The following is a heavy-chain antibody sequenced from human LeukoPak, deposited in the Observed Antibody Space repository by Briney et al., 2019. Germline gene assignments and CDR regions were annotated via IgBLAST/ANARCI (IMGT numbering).Heavy chain of an antibody. CDR1: GFTFSSYG. CDR3: AKGGEGGSHRYFEY. D-gene: IGHD1-26*01. V-gene: IGHV3-30*02. CDR2: ILYDGSHE. Sequence: GGSLRLSCAASGFTFSSYGMHRVRQAPGKGLVWVTFILYDGSHEYYADSVKGRFTSSRDNSKNTLYLQMNSLRPEDTAVYYCAKGGEGGSHRYFEYWGQGTLVTVSS. J-gene: IGHJ4*02.